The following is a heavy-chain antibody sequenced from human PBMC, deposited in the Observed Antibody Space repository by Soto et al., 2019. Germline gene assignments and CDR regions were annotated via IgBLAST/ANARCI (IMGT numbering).Heavy chain of an antibody. Sequence: HVQLVESGGGVVQPGRSLRFSCAASGFIFGSYAMHWVRQAPGKGLEWVAVITYDGSNQYYADSVKGRFTISRDNSRNTLDLQMNSLRVDDTAVYYCARGYSITYELCHYSSGCDWFDPWGQGAAVTVSS. CDR2: ITYDGSNQ. CDR1: GFIFGSYA. J-gene: IGHJ5*02. D-gene: IGHD6-19*01. CDR3: ARGYSITYELCHYSSGCDWFDP. V-gene: IGHV3-30-3*01.